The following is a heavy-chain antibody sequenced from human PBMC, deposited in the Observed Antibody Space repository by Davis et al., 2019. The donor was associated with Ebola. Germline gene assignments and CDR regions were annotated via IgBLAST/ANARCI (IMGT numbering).Heavy chain of an antibody. J-gene: IGHJ4*02. CDR3: TITVNPFDY. D-gene: IGHD4-17*01. V-gene: IGHV3-73*01. CDR2: IRSKANSYAT. Sequence: GESLKLSCAASGFPFRGSAMHWVRQASGKGLEWVGRIRSKANSYATAYAASVKGRFTISRDDSKNTAYLQMNSLKTEDTAVYYCTITVNPFDYWGQGTLVTVSS. CDR1: GFPFRGSA.